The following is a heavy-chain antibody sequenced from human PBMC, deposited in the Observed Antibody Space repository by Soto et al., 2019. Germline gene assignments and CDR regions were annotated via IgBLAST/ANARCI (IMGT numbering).Heavy chain of an antibody. CDR1: GGTFSSYA. D-gene: IGHD6-13*01. CDR2: IIPIFVTA. CDR3: ARDPSSSWHNWFDP. Sequence: QVQLVQSGAEVKKPGSSVKVSCKASGGTFSSYAISWVRQSPGQGLEWMGGIIPIFVTANYAQKFQGSVTITADESTSTADMEMSSLRSEDTAVYDCARDPSSSWHNWFDPWGQGTLVTVS. J-gene: IGHJ5*02. V-gene: IGHV1-69*01.